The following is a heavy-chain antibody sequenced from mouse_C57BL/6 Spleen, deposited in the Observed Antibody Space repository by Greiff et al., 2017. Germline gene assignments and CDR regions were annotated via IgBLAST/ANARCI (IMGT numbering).Heavy chain of an antibody. CDR3: SRGCYCSSYGY. J-gene: IGHJ2*01. V-gene: IGHV1-61*01. D-gene: IGHD1-1*01. CDR2: IYPSDSET. Sequence: QVQLQQPGAELVRPGSSVKLSCKASGYTFTSYWMDWVKQRPGQGLEWIGNIYPSDSETHYNQKFKDKATLTVDKSSSTAYMPLISLTSVDSAVYYCSRGCYCSSYGYWGQGTTLTVSS. CDR1: GYTFTSYW.